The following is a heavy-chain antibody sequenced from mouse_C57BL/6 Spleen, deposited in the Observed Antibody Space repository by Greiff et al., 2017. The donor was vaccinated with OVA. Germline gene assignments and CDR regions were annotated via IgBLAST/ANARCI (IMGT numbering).Heavy chain of an antibody. CDR3: ARPYDSSGYDYFDY. V-gene: IGHV5-6*01. CDR2: ISSGGSYT. D-gene: IGHD3-2*02. Sequence: EVMLVESGGDLVKPGGSLKLSRAASGFTFSSYGMSWVRQTPDKRLEWVATISSGGSYTYYPDSVKGRFTISRDNAKNTLYLQMSSLKSEDTAMYYCARPYDSSGYDYFDYWGQGTTLTVAS. CDR1: GFTFSSYG. J-gene: IGHJ2*01.